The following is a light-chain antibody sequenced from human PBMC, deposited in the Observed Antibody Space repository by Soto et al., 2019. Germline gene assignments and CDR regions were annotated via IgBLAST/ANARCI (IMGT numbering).Light chain of an antibody. CDR1: QSVGTY. CDR2: DAS. CDR3: QHRSNWPSWT. J-gene: IGKJ1*01. Sequence: NVLTTSPGTLFLSSRGRAHLSFRASQSVGTYLAWYQQKPGQAPRLLIFDASKRATGIPARFSGSGSGTDFTLTISSLETEDLAVYYCQHRSNWPSWTFGAGTKV. V-gene: IGKV3-11*01.